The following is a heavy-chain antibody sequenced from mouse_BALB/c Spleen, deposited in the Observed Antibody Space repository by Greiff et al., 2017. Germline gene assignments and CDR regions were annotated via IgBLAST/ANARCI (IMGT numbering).Heavy chain of an antibody. CDR3: ARSYDYDGSYYAMDY. J-gene: IGHJ4*01. Sequence: QVQLQQPGAELVMPGASVKMSCKASGYTFTDYWMHWVKQRPGQGLEWIGAIDTSDSYTSYNQKFKGKATLTVDESSSTAYMQLSSLTSEDSAVYYCARSYDYDGSYYAMDYWGQGTSVTVSS. CDR1: GYTFTDYW. D-gene: IGHD2-4*01. CDR2: IDTSDSYT. V-gene: IGHV1-69*01.